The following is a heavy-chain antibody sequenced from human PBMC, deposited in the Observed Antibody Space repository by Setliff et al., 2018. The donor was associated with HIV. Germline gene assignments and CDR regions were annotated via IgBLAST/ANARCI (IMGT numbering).Heavy chain of an antibody. CDR3: ARDRSVEDVVRGVITDYSYYMDV. Sequence: LRLSCAASGFTFDGKWIHWVRQAPGKGLEWVSRIDHDGRGTTYADSVKGRFSISRDNAKNSLYLQVNSLRAEDTAVYYCARDRSVEDVVRGVITDYSYYMDVWGRGTTVTVSS. CDR2: IDHDGRGT. V-gene: IGHV3-74*01. J-gene: IGHJ6*03. CDR1: GFTFDGKW. D-gene: IGHD3-10*01.